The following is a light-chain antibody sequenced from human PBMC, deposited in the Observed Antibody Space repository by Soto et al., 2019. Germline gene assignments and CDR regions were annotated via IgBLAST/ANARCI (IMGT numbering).Light chain of an antibody. CDR1: QIFSSSY. CDR2: GAS. CDR3: QQYGSSPYT. V-gene: IGKV3-20*01. J-gene: IGKJ2*01. Sequence: EIVLTQAPGTLSLSPGERATLSCRASQIFSSSYLAWYQQKPGQAPRLLIYGASSRATGITDRFSGSGSGTDFTLTISRLEPEDFAVYYCQQYGSSPYTFGQGTKLEIK.